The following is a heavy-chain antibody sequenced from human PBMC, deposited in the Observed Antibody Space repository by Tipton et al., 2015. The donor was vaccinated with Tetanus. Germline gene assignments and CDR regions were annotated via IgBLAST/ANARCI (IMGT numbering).Heavy chain of an antibody. CDR3: ARANYDFPKKGPFDS. Sequence: TLSLTCTVSGGSVRSGDYQWNWIRQPPGKGLEWLAYISYSGSTNSNYALKSRITISQDTSKNQFSLKLTSVTAADTAVYYCARANYDFPKKGPFDSWGQGTLVIVSS. D-gene: IGHD3-3*01. CDR2: ISYSGST. J-gene: IGHJ4*02. CDR1: GGSVRSGDYQ. V-gene: IGHV4-61*08.